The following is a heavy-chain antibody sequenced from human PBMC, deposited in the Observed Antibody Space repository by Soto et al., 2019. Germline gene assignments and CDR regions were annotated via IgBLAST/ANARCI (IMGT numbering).Heavy chain of an antibody. J-gene: IGHJ3*02. Sequence: HPEGALKVSCLASGFTCITNAMNWVRQAPGKGLEWVSAISGSGDSTYYADSVRGRFTIPRDNSINTLYLQMSSLRTEDTAVYYCAHPRGYGVFDAFDIWGQGTMVTVSS. CDR2: ISGSGDST. CDR1: GFTCITNA. CDR3: AHPRGYGVFDAFDI. D-gene: IGHD4-17*01. V-gene: IGHV3-23*01.